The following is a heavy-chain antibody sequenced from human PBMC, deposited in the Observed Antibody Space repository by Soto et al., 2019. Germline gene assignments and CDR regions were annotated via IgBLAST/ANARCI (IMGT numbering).Heavy chain of an antibody. J-gene: IGHJ6*02. CDR2: ISAYNGNT. V-gene: IGHV1-18*01. CDR1: GYTFTSYG. D-gene: IGHD5-18*01. CDR3: ARVSPGYSYGFGMDV. Sequence: QVQLVQSGAELKKPGASGKVSCKASGYTFTSYGISWVRQAPGQGLEWMGWISAYNGNTNYAQKLQGRVTMTTDTTTSTDYMELRSLRSDDTAVYYCARVSPGYSYGFGMDVWGQGTTVTVSS.